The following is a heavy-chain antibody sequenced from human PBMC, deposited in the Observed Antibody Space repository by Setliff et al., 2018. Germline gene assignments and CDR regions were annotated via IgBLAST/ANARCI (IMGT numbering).Heavy chain of an antibody. CDR1: GLSYINDW. CDR3: AKDQSSGWYYYGMDV. J-gene: IGHJ6*02. D-gene: IGHD6-19*01. CDR2: INPHGSEK. Sequence: PGGSLRLSCTASGLSYINDWVSWVRQAPGKGLEWLASINPHGSEKYYADSVKGRFTISRDNAKNTLYLQMNSLRAEDTAVYYCAKDQSSGWYYYGMDVWGQGTTVTVSS. V-gene: IGHV3-7*03.